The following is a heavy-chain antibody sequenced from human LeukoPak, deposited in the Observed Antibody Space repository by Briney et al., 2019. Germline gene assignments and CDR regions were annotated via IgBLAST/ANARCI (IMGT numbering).Heavy chain of an antibody. V-gene: IGHV3-21*01. D-gene: IGHD1-14*01. J-gene: IGHJ3*02. CDR2: ISSSSSYI. CDR3: ARRRGTETGAFDI. Sequence: PGGSLRLSCAASGFTFSSYNMNWVRQAPGKGLEWVSSISSSSSYIYYADSVKGRFTISRDNAKNSLYLQMNSLRAEDTAVYYCARRRGTETGAFDIWGQGTMVTVSS. CDR1: GFTFSSYN.